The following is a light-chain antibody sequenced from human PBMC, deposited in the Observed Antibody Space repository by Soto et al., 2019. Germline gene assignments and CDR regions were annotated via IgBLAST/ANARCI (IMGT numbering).Light chain of an antibody. Sequence: QSVLTQPPSASGTPGQKVTISCSGSRSNIGVNPVNWYQQLPGTAPKLLISTNNRRPSGVPDRFSGSKSGTSASLAISGLLSADEADYYCSTWDDSLNGVIFGGGTKLTVL. J-gene: IGLJ2*01. V-gene: IGLV1-44*01. CDR3: STWDDSLNGVI. CDR1: RSNIGVNP. CDR2: TNN.